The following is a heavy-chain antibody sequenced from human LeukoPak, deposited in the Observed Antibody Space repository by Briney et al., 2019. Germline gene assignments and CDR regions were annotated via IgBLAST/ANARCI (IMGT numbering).Heavy chain of an antibody. J-gene: IGHJ6*02. Sequence: SETLSLTCTVSGGPISSYYWSWIRQPPGKGLEWIGYIYYSGSTNYNPSLKSRVTISVDTSKNQFSLKLSSVTAADTAVYYCARERQQYYGMDVWGQGTTVTVSS. CDR3: ARERQQYYGMDV. CDR2: IYYSGST. D-gene: IGHD6-13*01. CDR1: GGPISSYY. V-gene: IGHV4-59*01.